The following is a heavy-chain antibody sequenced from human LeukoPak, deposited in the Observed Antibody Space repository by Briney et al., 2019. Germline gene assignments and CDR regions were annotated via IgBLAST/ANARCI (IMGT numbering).Heavy chain of an antibody. CDR2: MNPNSGNT. V-gene: IGHV1-8*01. CDR3: ARVEWFGELSDY. D-gene: IGHD3-10*01. CDR1: GDTCTSCD. Sequence: ASVMGSCKASGDTCTSCDVSWSRQATGQGLEWMGWMNPNSGNTGYAQKFQGRVTMTRNTSISTAYMELSSLGSEDTAVYYCARVEWFGELSDYWGQGTLVTVSS. J-gene: IGHJ4*02.